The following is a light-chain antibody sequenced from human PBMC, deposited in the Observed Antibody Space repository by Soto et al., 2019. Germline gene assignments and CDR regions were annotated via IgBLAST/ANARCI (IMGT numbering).Light chain of an antibody. V-gene: IGLV2-14*01. CDR1: SSDVGGYNY. Sequence: QSVLTQPASVSGSPGQSITISCTGTSSDVGGYNYVSWYQQHPGKAPKHMIYDVSNRPSRVSNRFSGSKSGNTASLTISGLQAEDEADYYCSSYTSSSTPYVFGTGTKLTVL. J-gene: IGLJ1*01. CDR2: DVS. CDR3: SSYTSSSTPYV.